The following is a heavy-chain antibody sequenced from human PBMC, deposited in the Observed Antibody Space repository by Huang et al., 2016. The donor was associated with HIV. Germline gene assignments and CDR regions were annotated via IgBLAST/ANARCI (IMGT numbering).Heavy chain of an antibody. CDR3: ARAPYDSRGYYW. CDR1: GVPISTGGFY. Sequence: QVRLQESGPGLVKPSQTLALTCTVSGVPISTGGFYWTWIRQPPGKGLEWIGYVYYTGSTHYNPSLKSRVTISVDMSKNQFYLQVSSLTAADTAMYYCARAPYDSRGYYWWGQGTLVTVSS. CDR2: VYYTGST. V-gene: IGHV4-30-4*01. D-gene: IGHD3-22*01. J-gene: IGHJ4*02.